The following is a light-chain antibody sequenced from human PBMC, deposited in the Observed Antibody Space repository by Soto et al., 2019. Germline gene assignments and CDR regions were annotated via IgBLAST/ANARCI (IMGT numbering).Light chain of an antibody. V-gene: IGKV3-20*01. CDR2: DAS. J-gene: IGKJ3*01. CDR1: QSVNTDY. Sequence: EIVLTQSPGTLSLSPGEGATLSCRASQSVNTDYLAWYQQKPGQAPRLLIYDASSRATGIPDRFSGSGSGTVFTLTISRMEPDDFAVYYCQQYGDSPYTFGPGTKVDIK. CDR3: QQYGDSPYT.